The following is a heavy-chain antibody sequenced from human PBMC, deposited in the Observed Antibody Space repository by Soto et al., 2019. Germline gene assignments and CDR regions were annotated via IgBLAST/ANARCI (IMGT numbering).Heavy chain of an antibody. CDR3: ARSQGSSTSLDIYYYYYYGMDV. V-gene: IGHV1-69*01. Sequence: QVQLVQSGAEVKKPGSSVKVSCKASGGTFSSYAISWVRQAPGQGLEWMGGIIPISETTNYAQKFQGRVTITTDESKSTAYMELSSRRSEDTAVYYCARSQGSSTSLDIYYYYYYGMDVWGQGTTVTVSS. D-gene: IGHD2-2*01. J-gene: IGHJ6*02. CDR2: IIPISETT. CDR1: GGTFSSYA.